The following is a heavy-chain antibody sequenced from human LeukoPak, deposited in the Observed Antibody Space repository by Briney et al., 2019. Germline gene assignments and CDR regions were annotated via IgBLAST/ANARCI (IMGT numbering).Heavy chain of an antibody. V-gene: IGHV3-48*04. J-gene: IGHJ4*02. D-gene: IGHD3-3*01. CDR2: ISSSSSTI. Sequence: GGSLRLSCAASGFTFSSYSMNWVRQAPGKGLEWVSYISSSSSTIYYADSVKGRFTISRDNAKNSLYLQMNSLRAEDTAVYYCAREPRTIFGVVITSGYFDYWGQGTLVTVSS. CDR1: GFTFSSYS. CDR3: AREPRTIFGVVITSGYFDY.